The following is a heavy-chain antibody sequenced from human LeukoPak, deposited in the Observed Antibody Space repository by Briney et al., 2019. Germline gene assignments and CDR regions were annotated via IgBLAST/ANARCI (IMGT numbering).Heavy chain of an antibody. V-gene: IGHV4-39*01. CDR3: ANRARQWLVQ. CDR2: IYYSGST. J-gene: IGHJ4*02. CDR1: GGSISSSSYY. D-gene: IGHD6-19*01. Sequence: SETLSLTCTVSGGSISSSSYYWGWIRQPPGKGLEWIGSIYYSGSTYYNPSLKSRVTISVDTSKNQFSLKLSSVTAADTAVYYCANRARQWLVQWGQGTLVTVSS.